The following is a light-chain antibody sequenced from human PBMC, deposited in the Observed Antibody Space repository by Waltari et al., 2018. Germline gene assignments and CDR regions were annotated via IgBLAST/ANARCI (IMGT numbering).Light chain of an antibody. CDR2: RSS. J-gene: IGKJ1*01. V-gene: IGKV1-5*03. CDR1: QTTNRW. CDR3: QQYISYSLT. Sequence: DIQMTQSPSTVSASVGDRVTITCRASQTTNRWLAWYQQKPGKDPKLLLYRSSILESGVPSRFSGSGSGTEFTLTISSLQPDDFATYYCQQYISYSLTFGQGTKVEIK.